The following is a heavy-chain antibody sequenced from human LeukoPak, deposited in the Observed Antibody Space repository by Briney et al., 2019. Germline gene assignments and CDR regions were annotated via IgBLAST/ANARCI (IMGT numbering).Heavy chain of an antibody. CDR2: INHSGST. Sequence: SETLSLTCAVYGGSFSGYYWSWIRQPPGKGLEWIGEINHSGSTNYNPSLKSRVTISVDTSKNQFSLKLSSVTAADTAVYYCARRVVIGFCWFDPWGQGTLVTVSS. V-gene: IGHV4-34*01. CDR3: ARRVVIGFCWFDP. J-gene: IGHJ5*02. CDR1: GGSFSGYY. D-gene: IGHD3-22*01.